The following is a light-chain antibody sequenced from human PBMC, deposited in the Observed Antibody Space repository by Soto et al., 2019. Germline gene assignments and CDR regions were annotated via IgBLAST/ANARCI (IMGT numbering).Light chain of an antibody. J-gene: IGKJ4*01. CDR1: QSIKNY. CDR3: QQSFSIPIT. Sequence: IQLTQSPSSLSAFVGDRVTITCRTSQSIKNYLHWYQQKPGKAPNLLIYAASSLKSGVPSKFTGGGSGTDFTLTISSLQPEDSATYYCQQSFSIPITFGGGTRVEV. V-gene: IGKV1-39*01. CDR2: AAS.